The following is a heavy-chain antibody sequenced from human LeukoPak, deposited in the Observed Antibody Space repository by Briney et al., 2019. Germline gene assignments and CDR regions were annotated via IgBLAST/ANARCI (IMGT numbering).Heavy chain of an antibody. V-gene: IGHV3-23*01. J-gene: IGHJ4*02. CDR1: GITFSSYG. CDR3: AKSGGAVSDY. CDR2: ISTTGGST. D-gene: IGHD6-25*01. Sequence: GGTLRLSCAASGITFSSYGMSWVRQAPGKGLEWVSAISTTGGSTYYADSVKGRFTISRDNSKNTLYLQMNSLRAEDTAIYYCAKSGGAVSDYWGQGTLVTVSS.